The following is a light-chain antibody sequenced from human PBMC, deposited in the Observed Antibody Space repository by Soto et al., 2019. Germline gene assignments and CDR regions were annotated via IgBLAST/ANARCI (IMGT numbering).Light chain of an antibody. CDR3: SSYTTSTTLV. V-gene: IGLV2-14*01. Sequence: QSALTQPASVSGSPGQSITISCTGTSSDIGGFTYVSWYQQNPGKAPKLMIYDVSNRPSGVSNRFSASKSGNTASLTISGLQAEDEADYYYSSYTTSTTLVFGGGTKLTVL. CDR2: DVS. CDR1: SSDIGGFTY. J-gene: IGLJ2*01.